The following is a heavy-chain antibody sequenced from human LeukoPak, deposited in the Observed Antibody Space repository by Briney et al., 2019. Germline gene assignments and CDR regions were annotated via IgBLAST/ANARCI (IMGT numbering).Heavy chain of an antibody. V-gene: IGHV4-4*02. CDR3: GKTDIYFNPIDY. Sequence: SETLSLTCAVSGVSISTSEWWIWVRQPPGQGLEWIGEIHRDGRTRYNPSLTSRVSMSMDYSKNQFSLNVRFVTAADTAIYYCGKTDIYFNPIDYWGPGSLVTVSS. CDR2: IHRDGRT. CDR1: GVSISTSEW. D-gene: IGHD3-9*01. J-gene: IGHJ4*02.